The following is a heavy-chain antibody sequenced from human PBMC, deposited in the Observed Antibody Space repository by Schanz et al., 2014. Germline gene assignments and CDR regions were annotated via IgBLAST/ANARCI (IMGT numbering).Heavy chain of an antibody. D-gene: IGHD3-9*01. J-gene: IGHJ4*02. CDR2: LTEGGGGT. Sequence: EVQLLESGGGLVQPGGSLRISCAASGFTFSGYAMSWVRQAPGKGLEWVSGLTEGGGGTYYTDAVKGRFTISRDNSKNTLYLQMNSLRAEDTAVYYCAKDHAGADILAALGNWGQGTLVTVSS. CDR3: AKDHAGADILAALGN. V-gene: IGHV3-23*01. CDR1: GFTFSGYA.